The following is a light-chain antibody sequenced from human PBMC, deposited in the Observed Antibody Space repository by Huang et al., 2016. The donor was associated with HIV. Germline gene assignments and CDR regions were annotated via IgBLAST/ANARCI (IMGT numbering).Light chain of an antibody. CDR1: QNMKRY. CDR3: QQSARTPRT. Sequence: DIQITQSPSSLSASVGDTVIITCRASQNMKRYVNWYPQEPGKAPKLLISAASNLQSGVPSTFSGSGSGTDFTRTINSLQPEDSATYYCQQSARTPRTFGQGTKLEI. J-gene: IGKJ2*01. CDR2: AAS. V-gene: IGKV1-39*01.